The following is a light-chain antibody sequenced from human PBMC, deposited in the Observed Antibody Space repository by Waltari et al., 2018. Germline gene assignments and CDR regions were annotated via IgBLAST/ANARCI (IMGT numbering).Light chain of an antibody. J-gene: IGKJ1*01. V-gene: IGKV3-20*01. CDR3: QQYGSSTWT. CDR2: GAS. Sequence: EMVLTQSPDTLSLFPGESATLSCRASQSVTSNLLAWYQQKPGLAPRLLMYGASTRAPGIPDRFRGSGSGTDFTLTISGLEPVDFAVYYCQQYGSSTWTFGQGTKVEIK. CDR1: QSVTSNL.